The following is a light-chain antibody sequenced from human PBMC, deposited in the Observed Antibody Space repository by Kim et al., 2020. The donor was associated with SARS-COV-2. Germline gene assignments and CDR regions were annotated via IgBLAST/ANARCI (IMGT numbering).Light chain of an antibody. CDR2: DVS. Sequence: GKSVTISCTGTSGAVGGYNYVSWYQQHPGKAPKLMIYDVSKRPSGVSNRFAGSKTGNTASLTISGLQAEDEADYYCSSYTSSSTFVFGTGTKVTVL. J-gene: IGLJ1*01. CDR1: SGAVGGYNY. V-gene: IGLV2-14*04. CDR3: SSYTSSSTFV.